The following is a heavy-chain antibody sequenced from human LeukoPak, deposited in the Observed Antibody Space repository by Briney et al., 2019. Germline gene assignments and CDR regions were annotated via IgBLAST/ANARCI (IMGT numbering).Heavy chain of an antibody. CDR2: IKQDGSEK. CDR1: GFTFSSYW. D-gene: IGHD3-22*01. CDR3: AREGTYDSSGYYFPTPYDY. V-gene: IGHV3-7*01. Sequence: GGSLRLSCAASGFTFSSYWMSWVRQAPGKGLEWVANIKQDGSEKYYVDSVKGRFTTSRDNAKNSLYLQMNSLRAEDTAVYYCAREGTYDSSGYYFPTPYDYWGQGTLVTVSS. J-gene: IGHJ4*02.